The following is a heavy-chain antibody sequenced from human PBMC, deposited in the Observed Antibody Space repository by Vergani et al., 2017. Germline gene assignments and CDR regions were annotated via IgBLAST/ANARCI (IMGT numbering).Heavy chain of an antibody. CDR1: GGSISSGGYY. CDR3: ARAGVEYSSSSDYYYYYMDV. Sequence: QVQLQESGPGLVKPSQTLSLTCTVSGGSISSGGYYWSWIRQHPGKGLEWFGYIYYSGSTYYNPSLKSRVTISVDTSKNQFSLKLSSVTAADTAVYYCARAGVEYSSSSDYYYYYMDVWGKGTTVTVSS. CDR2: IYYSGST. J-gene: IGHJ6*03. V-gene: IGHV4-31*03. D-gene: IGHD6-6*01.